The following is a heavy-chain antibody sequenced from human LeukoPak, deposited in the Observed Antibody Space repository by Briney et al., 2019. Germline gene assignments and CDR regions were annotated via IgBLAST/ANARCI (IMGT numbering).Heavy chain of an antibody. CDR2: ISSSSSYI. Sequence: PGGSLRLSCAASGFTLSNYYMNWVRQAPGKGLEWVSSISSSSSYIYYADSVKGRFTISRDNAKNSLYLQMNSLRAEDTAVYYCATGKYYDFWSGSHPHPPPPDYWGQGTLVTVSS. D-gene: IGHD3-3*01. V-gene: IGHV3-21*01. CDR1: GFTLSNYY. CDR3: ATGKYYDFWSGSHPHPPPPDY. J-gene: IGHJ4*02.